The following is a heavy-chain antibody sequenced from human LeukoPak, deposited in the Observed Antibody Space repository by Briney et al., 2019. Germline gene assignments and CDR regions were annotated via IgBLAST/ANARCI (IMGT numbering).Heavy chain of an antibody. CDR2: INHSGST. Sequence: SETLSLTCAVYGGSFSGYYWSWIRQPPGKGLEWIGEINHSGSTNYNPSLKSRVTISVDTSKNQFSLKLSSVTAADTAVYYCARGRSGYSYGPYYYYMDVWGKGTTVTVSS. J-gene: IGHJ6*03. V-gene: IGHV4-34*01. CDR3: ARGRSGYSYGPYYYYMDV. D-gene: IGHD5-18*01. CDR1: GGSFSGYY.